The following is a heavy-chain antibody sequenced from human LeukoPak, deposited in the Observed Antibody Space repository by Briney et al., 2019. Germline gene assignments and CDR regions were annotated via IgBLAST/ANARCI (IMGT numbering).Heavy chain of an antibody. CDR3: ASQYYYDSRRRWYYYYYMDV. V-gene: IGHV3-21*01. D-gene: IGHD3-22*01. CDR2: ISSSSSYI. J-gene: IGHJ6*03. CDR1: GFTFSSYS. Sequence: GGSLRLSCAASGFTFSSYSMNWVRQAPGKGLEWVSSISSSSSYIYYADSVKGRFTISRDNAKNSLYLQMNSLRAEDTAVYYCASQYYYDSRRRWYYYYYMDVWGKGTTVTVSS.